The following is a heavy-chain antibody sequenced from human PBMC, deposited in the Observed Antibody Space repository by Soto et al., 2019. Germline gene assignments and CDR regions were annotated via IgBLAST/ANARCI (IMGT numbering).Heavy chain of an antibody. Sequence: GGSLRLSCAASGFTFSSYGMHWVRQAPGKGLEWVAVIWYDGSNKYYADSVKGRYTISRDNSKNTLYLQMNSLRAEDTAVYYCAREISLWFGELYGFDYWGQGTLVTVSS. V-gene: IGHV3-33*01. CDR1: GFTFSSYG. J-gene: IGHJ4*02. CDR2: IWYDGSNK. D-gene: IGHD3-10*01. CDR3: AREISLWFGELYGFDY.